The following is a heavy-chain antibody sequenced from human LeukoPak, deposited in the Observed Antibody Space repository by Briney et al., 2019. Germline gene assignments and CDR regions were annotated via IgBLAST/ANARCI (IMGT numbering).Heavy chain of an antibody. CDR1: GFTFNTYT. CDR2: ITASSTAI. Sequence: GGSLRLSCAASGFTFNTYTMNWVRQAPGKGLEWVSSITASSTAIYSADSVKGRFTISRDYAKNSLYLQMNSLRAEDTAVYYCARDWGNWDFDYWGQGTLVIVSS. CDR3: ARDWGNWDFDY. V-gene: IGHV3-21*01. D-gene: IGHD1-1*01. J-gene: IGHJ4*02.